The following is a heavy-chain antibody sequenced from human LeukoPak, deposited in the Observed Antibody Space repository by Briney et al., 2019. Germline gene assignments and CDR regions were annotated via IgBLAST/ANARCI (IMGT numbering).Heavy chain of an antibody. V-gene: IGHV4-59*01. D-gene: IGHD5-12*01. CDR1: GGSISSYH. J-gene: IGHJ3*02. Sequence: SETLSLTCTVSGGSISSYHWSWIRQPPGKGLQWIGFIYSSRSTNYNPSLKSRVTISLDTSKNQFSLRVSSVTSADTAVYYCARGNSGYDYAFDIWGQGTMVTVSS. CDR3: ARGNSGYDYAFDI. CDR2: IYSSRST.